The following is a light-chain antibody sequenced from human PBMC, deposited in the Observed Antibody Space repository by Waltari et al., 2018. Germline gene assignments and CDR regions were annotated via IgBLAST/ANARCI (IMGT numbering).Light chain of an antibody. Sequence: QSAPTQPPSVSGSPGQSVTISCTGTSSDVGGYNYVSWYQQHPDKAPKLIIFGANNRPSGVSDRYSASKYAATASLTISGLQPEDEADYYCSSYTATSTWVFGGGTRLTVL. CDR3: SSYTATSTWV. CDR1: SSDVGGYNY. CDR2: GAN. V-gene: IGLV2-14*03. J-gene: IGLJ3*02.